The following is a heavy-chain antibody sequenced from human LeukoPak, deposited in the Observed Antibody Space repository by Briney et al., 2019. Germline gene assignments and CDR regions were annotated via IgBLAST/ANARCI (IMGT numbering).Heavy chain of an antibody. CDR3: ARDFNVHLGDGLIDY. D-gene: IGHD3-16*02. Sequence: ASVKVSCKASGYTFTGYYMHWVRQAPGQGLEWMGWINPNSGGTNYAQKFQGRVTMTRDTSISTAYMDLSSLGSDDTAVYYCARDFNVHLGDGLIDYWGQGTLLTVSS. V-gene: IGHV1-2*02. CDR2: INPNSGGT. CDR1: GYTFTGYY. J-gene: IGHJ4*02.